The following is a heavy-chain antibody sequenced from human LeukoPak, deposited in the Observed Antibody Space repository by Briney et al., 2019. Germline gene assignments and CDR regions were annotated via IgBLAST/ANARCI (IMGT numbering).Heavy chain of an antibody. CDR3: ARANGSHRDAFDI. V-gene: IGHV4-61*02. CDR2: IYTSGST. Sequence: SETVSLTCTVSGGSISSGSYYWSWIRQPAGKGLEWIGRIYTSGSTNYNPSLKSRVTISVDTSKNQFSLKLSSVTAAGTAVYYCARANGSHRDAFDIWGQGTMVTVSS. D-gene: IGHD1-26*01. J-gene: IGHJ3*02. CDR1: GGSISSGSYY.